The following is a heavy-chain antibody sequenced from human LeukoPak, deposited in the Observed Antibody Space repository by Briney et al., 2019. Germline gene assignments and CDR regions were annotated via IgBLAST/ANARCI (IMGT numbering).Heavy chain of an antibody. D-gene: IGHD6-19*01. V-gene: IGHV3-23*01. Sequence: GGSLRLSCAASGFTFSSYEMNWVRQAPGKGLEWVSAISGSGGSTYYADSVKGRFTISRDNSKNTLYLQMSSLRAEDTAVYYCASWATSSGLRYWGQGTLVTVSS. J-gene: IGHJ4*02. CDR2: ISGSGGST. CDR1: GFTFSSYE. CDR3: ASWATSSGLRY.